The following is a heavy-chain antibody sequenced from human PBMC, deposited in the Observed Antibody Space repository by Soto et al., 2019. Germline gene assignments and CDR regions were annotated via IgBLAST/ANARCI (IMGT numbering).Heavy chain of an antibody. Sequence: GGSLRLSCAASGFTFDDYAMHWVRQAPGKGLEWVSGISWNSGSIGYADSVKGRFTISRDNAKNSLYLQMNSLRAEDTALYYCAKGRTVRLPYHRLRDAFDIWGQGTMVTVSS. V-gene: IGHV3-9*01. CDR1: GFTFDDYA. CDR3: AKGRTVRLPYHRLRDAFDI. CDR2: ISWNSGSI. J-gene: IGHJ3*02. D-gene: IGHD6-6*01.